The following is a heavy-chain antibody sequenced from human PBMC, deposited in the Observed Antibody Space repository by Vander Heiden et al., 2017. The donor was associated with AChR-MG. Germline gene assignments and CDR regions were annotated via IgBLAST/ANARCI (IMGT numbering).Heavy chain of an antibody. Sequence: QVQLVQSGAEVKKPGAPAKVSCKASGYTFTSYGISWVRQAPGQGLEWMGWISAYNGNTNYAQKLQGRVTMTTDTSTSTAYMELRSLRSDDTAVYYCARERYCSSTSCYTTAPYYGMDVWGQGTTVTVSS. D-gene: IGHD2-2*02. CDR3: ARERYCSSTSCYTTAPYYGMDV. V-gene: IGHV1-18*01. CDR2: ISAYNGNT. J-gene: IGHJ6*02. CDR1: GYTFTSYG.